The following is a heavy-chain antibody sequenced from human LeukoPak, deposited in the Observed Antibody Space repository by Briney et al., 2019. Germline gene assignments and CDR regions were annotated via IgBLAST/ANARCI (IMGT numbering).Heavy chain of an antibody. CDR1: GGTFSSYA. Sequence: GSSVTVSCKASGGTFSSYAISWVRQAPGQGLEWMGGIIPIFGTANYAQKFQGRVTITADESTSTAYMELSSLRSEDTAVYYCASEGWDYDSSYWGQGPLVTVSS. J-gene: IGHJ4*02. V-gene: IGHV1-69*01. CDR2: IIPIFGTA. CDR3: ASEGWDYDSSY. D-gene: IGHD3-22*01.